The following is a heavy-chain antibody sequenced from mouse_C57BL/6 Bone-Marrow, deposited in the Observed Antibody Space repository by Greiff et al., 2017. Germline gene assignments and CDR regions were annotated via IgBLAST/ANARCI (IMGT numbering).Heavy chain of an antibody. V-gene: IGHV1-82*01. CDR3: ARRETGIAMDY. Sequence: QVQLQQSGPELVKPGASVKISCQASGYAFSSSWMNWVKQRPGKGLEWIGRIYPGDGDTNYNGKFKGKATLTADKSASTAYMQLSSLTSEDSAVYCCARRETGIAMDYWGQGTSVTVSS. CDR1: GYAFSSSW. D-gene: IGHD4-1*01. J-gene: IGHJ4*01. CDR2: IYPGDGDT.